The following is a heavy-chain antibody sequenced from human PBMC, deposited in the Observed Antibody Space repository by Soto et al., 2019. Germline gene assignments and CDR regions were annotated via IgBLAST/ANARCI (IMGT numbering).Heavy chain of an antibody. CDR1: GGSFSGYY. J-gene: IGHJ3*02. D-gene: IGHD3-22*01. V-gene: IGHV4-34*01. CDR2: INHSGST. Sequence: SETLSLTCAVYGGSFSGYYWSWTRQPPGKGLEWIGEINHSGSTNYNPSLKSRVTISVDTSKNQFSLKLSSVTAADTAVYYCARAYDSSGYGAFAISGQGTVVTVSS. CDR3: ARAYDSSGYGAFAI.